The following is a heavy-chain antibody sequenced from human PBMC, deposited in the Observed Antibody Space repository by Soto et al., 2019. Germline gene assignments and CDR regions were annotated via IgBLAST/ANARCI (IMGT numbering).Heavy chain of an antibody. Sequence: GGSLRLSCAASGFTFSDYDMLWVRQAPGKGLVWVAALSQDGSIEYYGDSMKGGFTISSDNSKNTLYLQINSLRVEDTAVYFCAKDLTSRVVRGWDDEAFDVWGQGTKVTVSS. CDR1: GFTFSDYD. CDR2: LSQDGSIE. CDR3: AKDLTSRVVRGWDDEAFDV. V-gene: IGHV3-30*18. J-gene: IGHJ3*01. D-gene: IGHD3-10*01.